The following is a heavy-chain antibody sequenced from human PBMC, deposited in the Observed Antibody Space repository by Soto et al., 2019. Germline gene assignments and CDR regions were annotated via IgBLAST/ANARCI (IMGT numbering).Heavy chain of an antibody. CDR1: GFTFSSYW. D-gene: IGHD3-22*01. Sequence: EVQLVESGGGLVQPGGSLRLSCAASGFTFSSYWMHWVRQAPGKGLVWVSRINSDGSSTSYADSVKGRFTISRDNAKNTLYLQMNSLRAEDTAVYYCASEGGARSRYDSSGYWIDYWGQGTLVTVSS. CDR3: ASEGGARSRYDSSGYWIDY. V-gene: IGHV3-74*01. J-gene: IGHJ4*02. CDR2: INSDGSST.